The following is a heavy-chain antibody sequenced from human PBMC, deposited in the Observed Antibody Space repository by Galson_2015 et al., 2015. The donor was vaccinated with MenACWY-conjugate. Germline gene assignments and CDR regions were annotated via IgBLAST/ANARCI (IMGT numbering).Heavy chain of an antibody. CDR1: GGSISSYY. CDR3: ARALGGGAAAAEIDY. Sequence: ETLSLTCTVSGGSISSYYWSWIRQPPGKGLEWIGYIYYSGSTNYNPSLKSRVTISVDTSKNQFSLKLSSVTAADTAMYYCARALGGGAAAAEIDYWGQGTLVTVSS. D-gene: IGHD6-13*01. J-gene: IGHJ4*02. V-gene: IGHV4-59*01. CDR2: IYYSGST.